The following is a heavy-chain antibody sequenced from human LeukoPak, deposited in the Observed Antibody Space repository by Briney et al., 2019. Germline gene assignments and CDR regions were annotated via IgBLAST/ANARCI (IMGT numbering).Heavy chain of an antibody. D-gene: IGHD2-15*01. Sequence: GASVKVSCKTSGYTFNTYGIAWVRQAPGQGLEWVAWISAYNGNTNYAQKLQGRVTVTTDTSTSTAYMELRSLRSDDTAIYYCARAEGVVVAAHIDVWGKGTTVTVSS. CDR3: ARAEGVVVAAHIDV. J-gene: IGHJ6*03. CDR2: ISAYNGNT. V-gene: IGHV1-18*01. CDR1: GYTFNTYG.